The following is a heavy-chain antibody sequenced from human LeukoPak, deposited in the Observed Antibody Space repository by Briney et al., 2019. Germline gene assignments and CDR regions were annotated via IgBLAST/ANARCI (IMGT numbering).Heavy chain of an antibody. Sequence: TSVKVSCKASGFTFTSSAMQWVRQARGQRLEWIGWIVVGSGNTNYTQKFQERVTITRDMSTSTAYMELSSLRSEDTAVYYCAADGHGSGSVFPAVDVWGKGTTVTVSS. D-gene: IGHD3-10*01. CDR1: GFTFTSSA. CDR2: IVVGSGNT. V-gene: IGHV1-58*02. CDR3: AADGHGSGSVFPAVDV. J-gene: IGHJ6*04.